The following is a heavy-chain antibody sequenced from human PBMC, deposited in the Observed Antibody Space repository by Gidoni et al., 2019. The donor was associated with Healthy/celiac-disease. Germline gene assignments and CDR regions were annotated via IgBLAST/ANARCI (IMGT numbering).Heavy chain of an antibody. CDR1: GFTFSSYA. CDR3: AKADAPVRGVIPGMDV. D-gene: IGHD3-10*02. J-gene: IGHJ6*02. CDR2: ISGSGGST. V-gene: IGHV3-23*01. Sequence: EVQLLESGGGLVQPGGSLRLYCAASGFTFSSYAMSWVRQAPGKGLEWVSAISGSGGSTYYADSVKGRFTISRDNSKNTLYLQMNSLRAEDTAVYYCAKADAPVRGVIPGMDVWGQGTTVTVSS.